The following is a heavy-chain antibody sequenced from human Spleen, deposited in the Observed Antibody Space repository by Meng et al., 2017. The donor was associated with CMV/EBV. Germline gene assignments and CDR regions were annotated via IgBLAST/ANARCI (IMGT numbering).Heavy chain of an antibody. V-gene: IGHV5-51*01. CDR3: ARQLDTRTWDNWFDP. Sequence: SGYSFTSYWIAWVRRMPGKGLEWMGIIYPGDSDTTYSPSFQGQVTISADKSISTTYLQWSSLKASDTAIYYCARQLDTRTWDNWFDPWGQGTLVTVSS. CDR1: GYSFTSYW. D-gene: IGHD2-2*01. J-gene: IGHJ5*02. CDR2: IYPGDSDT.